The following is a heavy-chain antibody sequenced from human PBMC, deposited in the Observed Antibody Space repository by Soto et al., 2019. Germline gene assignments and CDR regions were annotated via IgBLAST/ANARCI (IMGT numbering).Heavy chain of an antibody. Sequence: QAQLVQSGAEVRRPGASVKVSCKTSGYTFAAYYLHWVRQAPGQGLEWMGFIVPNSVGSTTSAPQFEGRVTMTRDSSLSTAYLELGGLTSEDTGVYYCAKDEGGIFDSWGQGTLVSVSS. CDR2: IVPNSVGST. CDR3: AKDEGGIFDS. CDR1: GYTFAAYY. D-gene: IGHD3-16*01. J-gene: IGHJ4*01. V-gene: IGHV1-2*02.